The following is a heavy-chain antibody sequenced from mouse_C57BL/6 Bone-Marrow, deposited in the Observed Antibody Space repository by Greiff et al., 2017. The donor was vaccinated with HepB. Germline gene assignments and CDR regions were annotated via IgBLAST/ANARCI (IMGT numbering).Heavy chain of an antibody. CDR1: GFTFSSYT. CDR3: ARRDGTTVDY. CDR2: ISGGGGNT. J-gene: IGHJ2*01. D-gene: IGHD1-1*01. Sequence: EVKLVESGGGLVKPGGSLKLSCAASGFTFSSYTMSWVRQTPEKRLEWVATISGGGGNTYYPDSVKGRFTISRDNAKNTLYLQMSSLRSEDTALYYCARRDGTTVDYWGQGTTLTVSS. V-gene: IGHV5-9*01.